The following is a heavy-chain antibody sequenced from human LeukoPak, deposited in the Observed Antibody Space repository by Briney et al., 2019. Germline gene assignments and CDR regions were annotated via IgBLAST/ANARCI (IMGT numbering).Heavy chain of an antibody. V-gene: IGHV3-23*01. CDR1: GFTFSSYA. CDR3: AKDQSTGTYYYYYYYMDV. Sequence: LTGGSLRLSCAASGFTFSSYAMSWVRQAPGKGLEWVSAISGSGGSTYYADSVKGRFTISRDNSKNTLYLQMNSLRADDTAVYYCAKDQSTGTYYYYYYYMDVWGKGTTVTVSS. D-gene: IGHD7-27*01. J-gene: IGHJ6*03. CDR2: ISGSGGST.